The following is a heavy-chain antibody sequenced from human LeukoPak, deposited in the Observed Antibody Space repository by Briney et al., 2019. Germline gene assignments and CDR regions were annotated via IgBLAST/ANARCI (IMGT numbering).Heavy chain of an antibody. V-gene: IGHV3-33*01. Sequence: GGSLRLSCAASGFAFSRYGMHWVRQAPGKGLERVALIWYDGSNKYYADSVKGRFTISRDNSKNTLCLQMNSLRAEDTALYYCARDLLVVTAIPFDYWGQGTLVTVSS. CDR3: ARDLLVVTAIPFDY. CDR1: GFAFSRYG. CDR2: IWYDGSNK. D-gene: IGHD2-21*02. J-gene: IGHJ4*02.